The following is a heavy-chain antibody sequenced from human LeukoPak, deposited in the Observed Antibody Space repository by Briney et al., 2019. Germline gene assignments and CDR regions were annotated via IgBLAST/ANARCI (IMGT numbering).Heavy chain of an antibody. Sequence: SETLSLTCTVSGGSISTGSCYWNWIRQPAGKGLEWIGRIYTSGSTNYNPSLKSRVTLSVDTSKNQFSLKLKSVTAADTAVYYCARVARSMSSSSEDSWGQGTLVTVSS. CDR3: ARVARSMSSSSEDS. CDR1: GGSISTGSCY. D-gene: IGHD6-13*01. CDR2: IYTSGST. V-gene: IGHV4-61*02. J-gene: IGHJ4*02.